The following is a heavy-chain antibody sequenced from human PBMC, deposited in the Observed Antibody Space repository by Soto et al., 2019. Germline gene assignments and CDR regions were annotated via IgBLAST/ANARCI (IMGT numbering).Heavy chain of an antibody. CDR1: GFTFSSYS. CDR2: VRDSSSFT. J-gene: IGHJ6*02. D-gene: IGHD1-26*01. Sequence: EMQLVESGGGLVQPGGSLRLSCVASGFTFSSYSMNWVRQAPGKGLEWVSYVRDSSSFTYYADSVKGRFTNSRDNAKTTLSLQMNSLRDEETGLYYCVSYHVMGPTEFYYGMEVWGQGTTVTVSS. CDR3: VSYHVMGPTEFYYGMEV. V-gene: IGHV3-48*02.